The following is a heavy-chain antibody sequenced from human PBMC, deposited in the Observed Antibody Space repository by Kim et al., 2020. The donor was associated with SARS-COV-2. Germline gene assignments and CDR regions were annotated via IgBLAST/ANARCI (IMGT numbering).Heavy chain of an antibody. D-gene: IGHD6-19*01. Sequence: GGSLRLSCAASGFTVSSNYMSWVRQAPGKGLEWVSVIYSGGSTYYADSVKGRFTISRDNSKNTLYLQMNSLRAEDTAVYYCARASGRWTFDYWGQGTLVTVSS. J-gene: IGHJ4*02. CDR3: ARASGRWTFDY. CDR1: GFTVSSNY. V-gene: IGHV3-53*01. CDR2: IYSGGST.